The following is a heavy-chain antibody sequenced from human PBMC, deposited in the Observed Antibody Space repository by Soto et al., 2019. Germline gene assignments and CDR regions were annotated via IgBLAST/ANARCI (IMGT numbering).Heavy chain of an antibody. CDR1: GFTFSSYG. J-gene: IGHJ2*01. D-gene: IGHD6-13*01. CDR3: AKDPRSAAGINPWYFDL. CDR2: ISYDGSNK. Sequence: ESVGGVVQPGRSLRLSCAASGFTFSSYGMHWVRQAPGKGLEWVAVISYDGSNKYYADSVKGRFTISRDNSKNTVYLQMNSLRAEDTAVYYCAKDPRSAAGINPWYFDLWGRGTLVTVSS. V-gene: IGHV3-30*18.